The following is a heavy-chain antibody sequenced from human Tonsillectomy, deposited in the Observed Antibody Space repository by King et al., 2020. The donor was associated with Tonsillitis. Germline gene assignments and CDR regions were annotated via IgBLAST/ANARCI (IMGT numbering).Heavy chain of an antibody. Sequence: VQLVESGGGLVQPGGSLRLSCAASGFTFSNYAMNWVRQAPGKGLEWVSAISGSGGSTYYADSVKGRFTISRDNSKNTPYLQMNSLRAEDTAVYYCAKDFYYDTLTGSFDYWGQGTLVTVSS. D-gene: IGHD3-9*01. CDR3: AKDFYYDTLTGSFDY. CDR2: ISGSGGST. J-gene: IGHJ4*02. V-gene: IGHV3-23*04. CDR1: GFTFSNYA.